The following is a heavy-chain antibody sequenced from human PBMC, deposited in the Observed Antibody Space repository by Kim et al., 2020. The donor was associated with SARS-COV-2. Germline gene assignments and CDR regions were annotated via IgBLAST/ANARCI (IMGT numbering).Heavy chain of an antibody. CDR2: IGTAGDT. CDR3: ARQYSSSPGGFDY. V-gene: IGHV3-13*01. Sequence: GGSLRLSCAASGFTFSSYDMHWVRQAPGKGLEWVSAIGTAGDTYYPGSVKGRFTISRENAKNSLYLQRNSLRAGDTAVYYCARQYSSSPGGFDYWGQGTLVPVSS. J-gene: IGHJ4*02. CDR1: GFTFSSYD. D-gene: IGHD6-6*01.